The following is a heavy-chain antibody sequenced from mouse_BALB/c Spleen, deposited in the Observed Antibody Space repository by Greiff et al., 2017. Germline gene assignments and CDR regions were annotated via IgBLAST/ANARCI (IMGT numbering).Heavy chain of an antibody. CDR3: ARHYYFDY. CDR1: GFTFSSFG. J-gene: IGHJ2*01. Sequence: HLVESGGGLVQPGGSRKLSCAASGFTFSSFGMHWVRQAPEKGLEWVAYISSGSSTIYYADTVKGRFTISRDNPKNTLFLQMTSLRSEDTAMYYCARHYYFDYWGQGTTLTVSS. V-gene: IGHV5-17*02. CDR2: ISSGSSTI.